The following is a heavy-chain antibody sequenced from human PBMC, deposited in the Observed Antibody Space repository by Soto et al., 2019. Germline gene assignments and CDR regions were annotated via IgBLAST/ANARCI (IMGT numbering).Heavy chain of an antibody. CDR1: GGSFSGYY. J-gene: IGHJ4*02. CDR2: INHSGSP. CDR3: ASVKSIAATYFDY. D-gene: IGHD6-13*01. Sequence: SETLSLTCAVYGGSFSGYYWSSIRQPPGKGLEWIGEINHSGSPNYNPSLKSRVTMSVDTSKNQFSLRLNSVTTADTAVYYCASVKSIAATYFDYWGQGTLVTVSS. V-gene: IGHV4-34*01.